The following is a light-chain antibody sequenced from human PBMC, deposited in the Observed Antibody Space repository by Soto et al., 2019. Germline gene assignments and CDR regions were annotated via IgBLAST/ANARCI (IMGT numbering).Light chain of an antibody. CDR2: GAS. V-gene: IGKV3-20*01. J-gene: IGKJ4*01. CDR3: QQYGSSPLT. Sequence: EIVLTQSPGTLSLSPGERATLSCRVSQSVSSSYLAWYQQKPGQAPRLLIYGASSRATGIPDRFSGSGSGTDFTLNISRLEPEDFAVYYCQQYGSSPLTFGGGTKVEIK. CDR1: QSVSSSY.